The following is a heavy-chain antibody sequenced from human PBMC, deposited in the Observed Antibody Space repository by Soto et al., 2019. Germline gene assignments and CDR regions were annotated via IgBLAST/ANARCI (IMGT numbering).Heavy chain of an antibody. CDR3: ARENRDDNSGWYSSSDWFDP. D-gene: IGHD6-19*01. CDR2: IIPMFGTG. CDR1: GDTSDRFS. Sequence: QVQLVQSGAEVKKPGSSVRVSCKASGDTSDRFSISWVRQAPGQGLEWMGGIIPMFGTGNYAQKFQGRLIITADESTGTSYMDLKSLRSEDTAVYFCARENRDDNSGWYSSSDWFDPWGQGTLVTVSS. J-gene: IGHJ5*02. V-gene: IGHV1-69*01.